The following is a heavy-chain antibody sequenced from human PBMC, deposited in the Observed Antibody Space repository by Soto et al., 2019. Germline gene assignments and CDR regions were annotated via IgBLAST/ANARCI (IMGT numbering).Heavy chain of an antibody. V-gene: IGHV1-69*06. D-gene: IGHD6-13*01. CDR1: GGTFSSYA. CDR2: INPGNGTT. J-gene: IGHJ4*02. CDR3: ARCGLYSSSWQFDY. Sequence: SVKVSCKASGGTFSSYAISWVRQAPGQGLEWMGGINPGNGTTNYSQKFQGRVTITGDTSASTAYMELSSLRSEDTAVYYCARCGLYSSSWQFDYWGQGTLVTVSS.